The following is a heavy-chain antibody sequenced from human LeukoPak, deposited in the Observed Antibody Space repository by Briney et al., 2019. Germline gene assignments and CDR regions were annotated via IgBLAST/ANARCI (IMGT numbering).Heavy chain of an antibody. CDR2: IYWSDDK. CDR3: AHIGDIVVVPAGKDYFYYGMDV. Sequence: ASGPTLVNPTQTLTLTCTFSGFSLNSSGVGVGWIRQSPGTALEWLTLIYWSDDKRYSPSLKSRLTVTKDTSKNQVVLTMTNMDPVDTATYYCAHIGDIVVVPAGKDYFYYGMDVWGQGTTVTVSS. D-gene: IGHD2-2*01. J-gene: IGHJ6*02. CDR1: GFSLNSSGVG. V-gene: IGHV2-5*01.